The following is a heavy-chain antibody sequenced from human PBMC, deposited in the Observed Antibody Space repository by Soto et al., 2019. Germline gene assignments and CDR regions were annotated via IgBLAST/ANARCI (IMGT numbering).Heavy chain of an antibody. V-gene: IGHV4-34*01. D-gene: IGHD4-17*01. CDR1: GGCCSLDF. J-gene: IGHJ6*03. Sequence: SETLYITSAVYGGCCSLDFWSYILLPPGKGLEWIGEINHSGSTNYNPSLKSRVTISVDTSKNQFSLKLSSVTAADTAVYYCARANYADYDYYYYYMDVWGKGTTVT. CDR2: INHSGST. CDR3: ARANYADYDYYYYYMDV.